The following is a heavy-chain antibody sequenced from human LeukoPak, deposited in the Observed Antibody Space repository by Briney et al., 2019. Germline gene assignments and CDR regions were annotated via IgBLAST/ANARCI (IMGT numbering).Heavy chain of an antibody. CDR2: INHSGST. CDR1: GGSFSGYY. D-gene: IGHD6-13*01. Sequence: SETLSLTCAVYGGSFSGYYWSWIRQPPGKGLEWIGEINHSGSTNYNPSLKSRVTISVDTSKNQFSLKLSSVTAADTAVYYCARVDTIAAAGAEYFQHWGQGTLVTVSS. CDR3: ARVDTIAAAGAEYFQH. V-gene: IGHV4-34*01. J-gene: IGHJ1*01.